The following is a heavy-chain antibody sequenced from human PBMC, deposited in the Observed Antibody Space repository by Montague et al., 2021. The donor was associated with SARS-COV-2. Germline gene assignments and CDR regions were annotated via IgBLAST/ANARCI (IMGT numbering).Heavy chain of an antibody. CDR1: GFSLSTSEMC. CDR2: IDWDDDK. D-gene: IGHD3-9*01. CDR3: ARRTYDILTGYDFGIDF. J-gene: IGHJ6*02. Sequence: PALVKPTQTHTLTCTFSGFSLSTSEMCVSWIRQPPGKALEWLARIDWDDDKYYSTSLKTRLTISKDTSKNQVVLTMTNMDPVDTATYDCARRTYDILTGYDFGIDFWGQGTPVTVSS. V-gene: IGHV2-70*11.